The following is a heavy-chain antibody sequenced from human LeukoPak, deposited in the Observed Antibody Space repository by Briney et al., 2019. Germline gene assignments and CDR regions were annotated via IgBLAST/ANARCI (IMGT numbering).Heavy chain of an antibody. CDR2: INHSGST. CDR3: ARVGPIVATIDDAFDI. J-gene: IGHJ3*02. D-gene: IGHD5-12*01. Sequence: KSSETLSLTSAVYGGSFSGYYWSWIRQPPGKGLEWIGEINHSGSTNYNPSLKGRVTISVDASKNQFSLKLSSVTAADTAVYYCARVGPIVATIDDAFDIWGQGTMVTVSS. CDR1: GGSFSGYY. V-gene: IGHV4-34*01.